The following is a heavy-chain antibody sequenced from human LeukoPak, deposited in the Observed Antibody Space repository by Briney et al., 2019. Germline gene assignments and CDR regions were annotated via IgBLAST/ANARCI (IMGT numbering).Heavy chain of an antibody. CDR3: ARDGDYVSLDY. J-gene: IGHJ4*02. Sequence: SETLSLTCTVSGGSVSSGSYYWSWIRQPPGKGLEWIGYIYYSGSTNYNPSLKSRVTISADTSKNQFSLKLSSVTAADTAVYYCARDGDYVSLDYWGQGTLVTVSS. CDR1: GGSVSSGSYY. CDR2: IYYSGST. D-gene: IGHD4-17*01. V-gene: IGHV4-61*01.